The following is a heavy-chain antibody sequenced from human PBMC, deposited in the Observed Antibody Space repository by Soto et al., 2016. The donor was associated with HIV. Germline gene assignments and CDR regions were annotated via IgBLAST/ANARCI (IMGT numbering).Heavy chain of an antibody. J-gene: IGHJ3*01. Sequence: HVELQQWGAGLLKPSETLPLTCAVSRGPFTNHYWNWIRQSPGKGLEWIGEVNHSGKTXLNPSLESRVVLSADRSKRQFSLNLTSVTAADTAVYFCARGHSTYDWPVWPPSXWTSWGLG. D-gene: IGHD3-16*01. CDR2: VNHSGKT. CDR3: ARGHSTYDWPVWPPSXWTS. V-gene: IGHV4-34*02. CDR1: RGPFTNHY.